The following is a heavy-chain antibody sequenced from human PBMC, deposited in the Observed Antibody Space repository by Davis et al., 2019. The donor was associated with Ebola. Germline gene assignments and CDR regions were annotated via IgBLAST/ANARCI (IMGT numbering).Heavy chain of an antibody. CDR1: GDSVSSSSGS. D-gene: IGHD5-12*01. J-gene: IGHJ3*02. CDR2: TYYRSKWYS. CDR3: ARFRVATGFDI. V-gene: IGHV6-1*01. Sequence: HPQTLSLTRAISGDSVSSSSGSWNWIRQSPSRGLEWLGRTYYRSKWYSDSAESVKSRININGDTSKNQSSLQLNSVTPEDTALYYCARFRVATGFDIWGQGTLVTVSS.